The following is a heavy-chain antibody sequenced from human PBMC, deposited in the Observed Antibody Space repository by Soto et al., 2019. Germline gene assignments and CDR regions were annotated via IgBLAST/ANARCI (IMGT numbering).Heavy chain of an antibody. CDR2: IIPILGIA. D-gene: IGHD3-22*01. CDR3: AGTNYYDSSGYYYVNYYYYGMDV. CDR1: GGTFSSYT. Sequence: SVKVSCKASGGTFSSYTIGWVRQAPGQGLEWMGRIIPILGIANYAQKFQGRVTITADKSTSTAYMELSSLRSEDTAVYYCAGTNYYDSSGYYYVNYYYYGMDVWGQGTTVTVSS. V-gene: IGHV1-69*02. J-gene: IGHJ6*02.